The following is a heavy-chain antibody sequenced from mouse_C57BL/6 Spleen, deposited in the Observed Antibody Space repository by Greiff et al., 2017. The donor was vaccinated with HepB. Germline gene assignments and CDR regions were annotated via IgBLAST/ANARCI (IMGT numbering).Heavy chain of an antibody. Sequence: EVKLVESGGGLVQPGGSLKLSCAASGFTFSDYYMYWVRQTPEKRLEWVAYISNGGGSTYYPDTVKGRFTISRDNAKNTLYLQMSRLKSEDTAMYYCARRVYGSSYLEVWGPGTTVTVSS. V-gene: IGHV5-12*01. CDR2: ISNGGGST. D-gene: IGHD1-1*01. CDR1: GFTFSDYY. CDR3: ARRVYGSSYLEV. J-gene: IGHJ1*01.